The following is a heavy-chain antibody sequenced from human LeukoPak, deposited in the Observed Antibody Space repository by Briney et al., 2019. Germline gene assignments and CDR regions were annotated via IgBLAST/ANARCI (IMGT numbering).Heavy chain of an antibody. CDR1: GFTFSNAW. CDR2: IKSKTDGGTT. V-gene: IGHV3-15*01. D-gene: IGHD3-9*01. J-gene: IGHJ3*02. CDR3: TTVRYLVPSDAFDI. Sequence: GGSLRLSCAASGFTFSNAWMSWVRQAPGKGLEWVGRIKSKTDGGTTDYAAPVKGRFTISRDDSKNTLYLQMNSLKTEDTAVHYCTTVRYLVPSDAFDIWGQGTMVTVSS.